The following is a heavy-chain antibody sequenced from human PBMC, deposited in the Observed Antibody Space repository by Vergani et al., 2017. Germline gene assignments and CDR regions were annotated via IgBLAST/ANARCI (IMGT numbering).Heavy chain of an antibody. J-gene: IGHJ4*02. D-gene: IGHD6-19*01. CDR3: AKDKRFFVRTLWAVAGSSVWASATDY. Sequence: EVQLVESGGVVVQPGGSLRLSCAASGFTFDDYTMHWVRQAPGKGLEWVSLISWDGGSTYYADSVKGRFTISRDNSKNSLYLQMNSLRSEDTAVYYCAKDKRFFVRTLWAVAGSSVWASATDYWGQGTLVTVSS. V-gene: IGHV3-43*01. CDR2: ISWDGGST. CDR1: GFTFDDYT.